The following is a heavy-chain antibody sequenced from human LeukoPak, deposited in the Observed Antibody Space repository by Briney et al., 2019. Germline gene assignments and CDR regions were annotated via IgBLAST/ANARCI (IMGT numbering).Heavy chain of an antibody. J-gene: IGHJ5*02. Sequence: SETLSLTHAVYGRSFSGSYWSWVRQPPGNGLEWIGEINHSGSTNYNPSLKSRVTISVDTSKNQFSLNLNSVTAADTAIYYCARDYNWNYLEDGWFDPWGQGTLVTVSS. CDR3: ARDYNWNYLEDGWFDP. D-gene: IGHD1-7*01. CDR1: GRSFSGSY. CDR2: INHSGST. V-gene: IGHV4-34*01.